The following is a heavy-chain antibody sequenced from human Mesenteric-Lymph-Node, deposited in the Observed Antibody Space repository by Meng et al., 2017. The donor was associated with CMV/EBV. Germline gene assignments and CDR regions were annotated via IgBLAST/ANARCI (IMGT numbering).Heavy chain of an antibody. CDR1: GGSISSGAYH. D-gene: IGHD3/OR15-3a*01. V-gene: IGHV4-61*02. CDR2: MCTSGSA. CDR3: ANYLDGGSGLGS. Sequence: QMQLQESGPGLVKPSQTLSLTFLVSGGSISSGAYHWSWIRQPAGKGLEWIGQMCTSGSANYNPSLQSRVTMSTDTSKNQFSLNLSSVTAADTAVYYCANYLDGGSGLGSWGQGILVTVSS. J-gene: IGHJ4*02.